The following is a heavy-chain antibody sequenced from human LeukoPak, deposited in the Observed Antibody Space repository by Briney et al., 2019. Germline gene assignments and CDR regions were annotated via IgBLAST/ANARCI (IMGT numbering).Heavy chain of an antibody. CDR3: ANLYSSSYKFDY. V-gene: IGHV3-30*02. D-gene: IGHD6-13*01. Sequence: GRSLRLSCAASGFTFSSYGMHWVRQAPGKGLEWVAFIRYDGSNKYYADSVKGRFTISRDNSKNTLYLQMNSLRAEDTAVYYCANLYSSSYKFDYWGQGTLVTVSS. CDR2: IRYDGSNK. CDR1: GFTFSSYG. J-gene: IGHJ4*02.